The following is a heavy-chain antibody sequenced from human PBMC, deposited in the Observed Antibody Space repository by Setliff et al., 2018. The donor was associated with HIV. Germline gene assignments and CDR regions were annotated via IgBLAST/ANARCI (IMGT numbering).Heavy chain of an antibody. Sequence: ETLSLSCAASGFTFSSYWMSWVRQAPGKGLEWVANIKQDGSEKYYADSVKGRFTISRDNAKNSLYLQMNSLRAEDTAVYYCARPWAFDIWGQGTMVTVSS. CDR2: IKQDGSEK. J-gene: IGHJ3*02. CDR1: GFTFSSYW. CDR3: ARPWAFDI. V-gene: IGHV3-7*01.